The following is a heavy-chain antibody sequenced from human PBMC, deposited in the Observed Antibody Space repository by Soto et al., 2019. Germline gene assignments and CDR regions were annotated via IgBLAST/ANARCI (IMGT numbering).Heavy chain of an antibody. Sequence: QLQLQESGSGLVKPSQTLSLTCGVSGGSISSGTYSWSWIRQPPGRALEWIGYIHHSGSTFYNPTLKSRVTISVDRSENQFSLKLTSVTAADTAVYYCARGGTVGVAAADTIVLSRYYFDYWGQGTLVTVSS. J-gene: IGHJ4*02. V-gene: IGHV4-30-2*01. CDR1: GGSISSGTYS. CDR3: ARGGTVGVAAADTIVLSRYYFDY. D-gene: IGHD6-13*01. CDR2: IHHSGST.